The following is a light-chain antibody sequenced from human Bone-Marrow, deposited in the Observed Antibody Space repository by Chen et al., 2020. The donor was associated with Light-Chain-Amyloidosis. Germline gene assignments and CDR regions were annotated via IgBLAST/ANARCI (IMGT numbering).Light chain of an antibody. J-gene: IGKJ5*01. CDR3: QQRSNWPPIT. CDR2: DAS. Sequence: EIVLTQSPATLSLSPGERATLSCRASQSVSSYLAWYQQKPGQAPRLLIYDASNRATGIPARFSGSGSGTDFTLTMSRLEPDDFAVYKCQQRSNWPPITCGQGTRLEI. CDR1: QSVSSY. V-gene: IGKV3-11*01.